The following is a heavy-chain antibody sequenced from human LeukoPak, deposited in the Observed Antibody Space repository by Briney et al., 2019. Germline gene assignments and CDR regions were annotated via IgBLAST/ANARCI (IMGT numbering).Heavy chain of an antibody. Sequence: SETLSLTCTVSGGSISSYYWSWIRQPAGKGLEWIGRIYTSGSTNYNPSLKSRVTMSVDTSKNQFSLKLSSVTAADTAVYYCASSGSTYYDYVWGSYRPERGYHDYWGQGTLVTVSS. CDR3: ASSGSTYYDYVWGSYRPERGYHDY. V-gene: IGHV4-4*07. CDR2: IYTSGST. D-gene: IGHD3-16*02. CDR1: GGSISSYY. J-gene: IGHJ4*02.